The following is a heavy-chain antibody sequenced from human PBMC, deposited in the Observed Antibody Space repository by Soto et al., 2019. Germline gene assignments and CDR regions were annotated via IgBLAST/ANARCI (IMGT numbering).Heavy chain of an antibody. CDR1: GGSIYRSGYY. Sequence: PSETLSLTCTVSGGSIYRSGYYWGWIRQPPGRGLEWIGNIYSGGSTFYNPSLKSRVTISVDTSKNHFSLYLTSVTAADTALFYCARQKVMGATTWFDIWGQGTLVTVSS. D-gene: IGHD1-26*01. CDR3: ARQKVMGATTWFDI. J-gene: IGHJ5*02. CDR2: IYSGGST. V-gene: IGHV4-39*01.